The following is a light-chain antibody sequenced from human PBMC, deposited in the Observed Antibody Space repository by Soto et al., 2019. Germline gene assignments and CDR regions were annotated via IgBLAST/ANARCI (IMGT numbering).Light chain of an antibody. CDR1: QDISNY. J-gene: IGKJ3*01. V-gene: IGKV1-27*01. CDR2: AAS. CDR3: QKYNGAPPET. Sequence: DIQMTQSPSSLSATVGDRVTITCRASQDISNYLAWHQQKPGKVPKLLIYAASTLQPGVPSRFSGSGSGTDFTLTISSLQPEDVVTYYCQKYNGAPPETFGPGTKVAIK.